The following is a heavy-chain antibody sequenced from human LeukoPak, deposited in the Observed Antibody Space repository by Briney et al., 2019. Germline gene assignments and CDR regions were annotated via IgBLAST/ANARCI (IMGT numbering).Heavy chain of an antibody. CDR2: ISYDGSNK. Sequence: GRSLRLSCAASGFTFSSYAMHWVRQAPGKGLEWVAVISYDGSNKYYADSVKGRFTISRDNSKNTLYLQMNSMRAEDTAVYCCARDDLISTPGVVQVRYYYGMDVWGQGTTVTVSS. CDR1: GFTFSSYA. D-gene: IGHD2-2*01. J-gene: IGHJ6*02. CDR3: ARDDLISTPGVVQVRYYYGMDV. V-gene: IGHV3-30-3*01.